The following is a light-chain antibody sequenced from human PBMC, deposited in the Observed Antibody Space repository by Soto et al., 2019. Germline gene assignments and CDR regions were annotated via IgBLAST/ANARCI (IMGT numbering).Light chain of an antibody. Sequence: EIVLTQSPATLSLSPGERATLSCRASQSVSSYLAWYQQKAGQVPRLLIYDASNRATGIPVRFSGSGSGTDFTLTISSLEPEDFAVYYCQQRTNWPLTFGGGTKVEIK. CDR1: QSVSSY. V-gene: IGKV3-11*01. CDR3: QQRTNWPLT. CDR2: DAS. J-gene: IGKJ4*01.